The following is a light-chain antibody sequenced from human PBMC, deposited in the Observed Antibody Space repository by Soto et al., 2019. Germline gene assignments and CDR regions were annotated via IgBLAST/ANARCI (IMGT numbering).Light chain of an antibody. Sequence: EIVMTQSPATLSVSPGERATLSCRASQSVSSNLAWYQQKPGQAPRLLIYGASTSATGIPARFSGSGSGTEFTLTISSLQSEEFAVYYCHHQGTFGQGTKLEIK. CDR2: GAS. V-gene: IGKV3-15*01. CDR1: QSVSSN. J-gene: IGKJ2*01. CDR3: HHQGT.